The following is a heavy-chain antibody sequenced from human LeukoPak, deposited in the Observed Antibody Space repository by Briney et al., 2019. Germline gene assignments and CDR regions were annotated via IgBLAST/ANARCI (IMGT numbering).Heavy chain of an antibody. V-gene: IGHV3-15*01. CDR2: IKNKTNGGTT. Sequence: GGSLRLSCAASGFIFSSAWMTWVRQAPGKGLEWVGHIKNKTNGGTTDYAAPVKGRFIISRDDSKNTLYLQMNSLRTEDTAVYYCARGLCSSTSCYQGPFDYWGQGMLVTVSS. CDR1: GFIFSSAW. CDR3: ARGLCSSTSCYQGPFDY. D-gene: IGHD2-2*01. J-gene: IGHJ4*02.